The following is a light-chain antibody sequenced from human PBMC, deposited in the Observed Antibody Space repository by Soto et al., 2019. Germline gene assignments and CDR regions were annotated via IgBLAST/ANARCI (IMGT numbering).Light chain of an antibody. CDR1: SSDVGGYDY. V-gene: IGLV2-8*01. Sequence: QSVLTQPPSASGSPGQSVTISCTGTSSDVGGYDYVSWYQQHPGKAPKLMIYEVTIRPSGVSDRFSGSKSGNTASLTVSGLQAEDEADYYCAAWDDSLNGRVFGGGTKVTVL. J-gene: IGLJ3*02. CDR2: EVT. CDR3: AAWDDSLNGRV.